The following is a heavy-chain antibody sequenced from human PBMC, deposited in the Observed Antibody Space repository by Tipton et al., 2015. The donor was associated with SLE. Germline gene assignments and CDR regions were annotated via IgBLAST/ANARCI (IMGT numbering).Heavy chain of an antibody. J-gene: IGHJ6*02. V-gene: IGHV4-61*02. CDR3: ARGRVTWRGAIIGVDV. D-gene: IGHD2-21*02. CDR1: GGSINSGSDY. CDR2: IYISGST. Sequence: TLSLTCTVSGGSINSGSDYWNWIRQPAGKGLEWIGRIYISGSTNYNPSLKSRVTMSVDTSKNQVSLKLTSVTAADTAVYYCARGRVTWRGAIIGVDVWGQGTTVTVSS.